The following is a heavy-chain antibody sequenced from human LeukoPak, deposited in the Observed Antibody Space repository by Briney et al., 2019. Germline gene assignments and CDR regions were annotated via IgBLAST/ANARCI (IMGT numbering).Heavy chain of an antibody. Sequence: SQTLSLTCAISGDNVSSNSATWNWIRQSPSRGLEWLGRTYYRSKWYNDYAVSVKSRMTIIPDTSKNQFSPQLNSVTPDDTALYYCAGDRGVGAAVFFDYWGLGTLVTVSS. J-gene: IGHJ4*02. D-gene: IGHD6-13*01. CDR2: TYYRSKWYN. CDR1: GDNVSSNSAT. V-gene: IGHV6-1*01. CDR3: AGDRGVGAAVFFDY.